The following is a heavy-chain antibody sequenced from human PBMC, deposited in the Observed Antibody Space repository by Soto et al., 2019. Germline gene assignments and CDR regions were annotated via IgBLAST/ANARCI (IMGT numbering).Heavy chain of an antibody. CDR2: ISGSGGST. Sequence: HPGGSLRLSCAASGFTFSSYAMSWVRQAPGKGLEWVSAISGSGGSTYYADSVKGRFTISRDNSKNTLYLQMNSLRAEDTAVYYCAKDVRWDDSSGYPPDAFDIWGQGTMVTVSS. D-gene: IGHD3-22*01. CDR1: GFTFSSYA. J-gene: IGHJ3*02. CDR3: AKDVRWDDSSGYPPDAFDI. V-gene: IGHV3-23*01.